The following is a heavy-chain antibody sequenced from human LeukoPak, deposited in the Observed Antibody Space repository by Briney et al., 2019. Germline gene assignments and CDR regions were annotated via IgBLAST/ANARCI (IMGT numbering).Heavy chain of an antibody. J-gene: IGHJ1*01. CDR3: ARSPDLVFVMVPVPSYFDI. Sequence: SETLSLTCALSGGSISGSDYYWGWIRQSPEKGLEWIGSVYSSGNTFYNPSLKSRVAMSVDTSKNHFSLDLASVTASETAVCYCARSPDLVFVMVPVPSYFDIWGQGTPVTVSS. D-gene: IGHD3-9*01. CDR1: GGSISGSDYY. CDR2: VYSSGNT. V-gene: IGHV4-39*02.